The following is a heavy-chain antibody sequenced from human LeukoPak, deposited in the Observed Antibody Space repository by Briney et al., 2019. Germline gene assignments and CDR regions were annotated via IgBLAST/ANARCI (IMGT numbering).Heavy chain of an antibody. CDR3: AGGSGSIAAAGYYFDY. J-gene: IGHJ4*02. CDR2: IIPIFGTA. CDR1: GGTFSSYA. Sequence: GASVKVSCKASGGTFSSYAISWVRQAPGQGLEWMGRIIPIFGTASYAQKFQGRVTITTDESTSTAYMELSSLRSEDTAVYYCAGGSGSIAAAGYYFDYWGQGTLVTVSS. V-gene: IGHV1-69*05. D-gene: IGHD6-13*01.